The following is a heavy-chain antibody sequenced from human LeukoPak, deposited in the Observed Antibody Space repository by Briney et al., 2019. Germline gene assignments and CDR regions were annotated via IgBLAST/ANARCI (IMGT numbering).Heavy chain of an antibody. CDR3: ARDLKGGIAAAGLGLDY. CDR1: GFTFSSYG. D-gene: IGHD6-13*01. V-gene: IGHV3-33*01. CDR2: IWYDGSNK. J-gene: IGHJ4*02. Sequence: RGSLRLSCAASGFTFSSYGMHWVRQAPGKGLEWVAVIWYDGSNKYYADSVKGRFTISRDNSKNTLYLQMNSLRAEDTAVYYCARDLKGGIAAAGLGLDYWGQGTLATVSS.